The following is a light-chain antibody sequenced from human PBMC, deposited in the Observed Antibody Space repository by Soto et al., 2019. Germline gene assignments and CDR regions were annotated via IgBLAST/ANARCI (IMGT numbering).Light chain of an antibody. Sequence: QSVLTQPPSVSAAPGQKVTISCFGSSSNIGNNYVSWYQQLPGAAPKLLIYDNNKRPSGIPDRFSGSKSGTSATLGITGLQTGDEADYYCGTWDSSLSAYVVFGGGTQLTVL. J-gene: IGLJ2*01. CDR3: GTWDSSLSAYVV. CDR1: SSNIGNNY. CDR2: DNN. V-gene: IGLV1-51*01.